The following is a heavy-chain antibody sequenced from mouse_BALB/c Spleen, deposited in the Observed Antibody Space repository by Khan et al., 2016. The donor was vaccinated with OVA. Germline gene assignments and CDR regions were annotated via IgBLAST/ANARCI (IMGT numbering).Heavy chain of an antibody. J-gene: IGHJ3*01. CDR1: DYSFTSYW. CDR3: TRKELGGGFAY. CDR2: IYPGNSDT. V-gene: IGHV1-5*01. D-gene: IGHD4-1*01. Sequence: VQLQQSGTVLARPGASVKMSCKASDYSFTSYWMHWVKQRPGQGLEWIGSIYPGNSDTNYNQKFKGKAKLTAVTSASTAYMELSSMTNEDAAVYSCTRKELGGGFAYWGQGTLVTVSA.